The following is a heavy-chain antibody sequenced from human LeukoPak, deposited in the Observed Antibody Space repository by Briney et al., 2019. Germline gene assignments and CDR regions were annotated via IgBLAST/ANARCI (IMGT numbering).Heavy chain of an antibody. V-gene: IGHV1-2*02. CDR1: GYTFTGYY. D-gene: IGHD3-22*01. J-gene: IGHJ1*01. CDR2: INPNSGGT. CDR3: AREMGTYYYDSSGYYHAYEYFQH. Sequence: ASVKVSCKASGYTFTGYYMHWVRQAPGQGLEWIGWINPNSGGTNYAQKFQGRVTMTRDTSISTAYMELSRLRSDDTAVYYCAREMGTYYYDSSGYYHAYEYFQHWGQGTLVTVSS.